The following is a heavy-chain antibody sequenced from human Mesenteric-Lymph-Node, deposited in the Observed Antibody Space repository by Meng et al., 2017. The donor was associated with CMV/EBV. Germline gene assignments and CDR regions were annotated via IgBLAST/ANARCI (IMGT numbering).Heavy chain of an antibody. V-gene: IGHV3-23*01. D-gene: IGHD4-17*01. CDR3: AKSRGVTTGGSDY. J-gene: IGHJ4*02. Sequence: GGSLRLSCAASGFTFSSYAMSWVRQAPGKGLGWVSAISGSGGSTYYADSVKGRFTISRDNSKNTLYLQMNSLRAEDTAVYYCAKSRGVTTGGSDYWGQGTLVTVSS. CDR2: ISGSGGST. CDR1: GFTFSSYA.